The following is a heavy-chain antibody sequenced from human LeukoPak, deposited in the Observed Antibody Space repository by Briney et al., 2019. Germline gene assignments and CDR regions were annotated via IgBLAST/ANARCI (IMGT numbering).Heavy chain of an antibody. CDR1: GFTFSSYG. D-gene: IGHD6-13*01. Sequence: PGGSLRLSCAASGFTFSSYGMHWVRQAPGKGLDWVAFIWYDATRQFYSDSVKGRFTISRDNSKNTLDLQMNSLRTEDTGVYYCAKDLDGVAAAGMDYWGQGTLVTVSS. CDR2: IWYDATRQ. V-gene: IGHV3-30*02. J-gene: IGHJ4*02. CDR3: AKDLDGVAAAGMDY.